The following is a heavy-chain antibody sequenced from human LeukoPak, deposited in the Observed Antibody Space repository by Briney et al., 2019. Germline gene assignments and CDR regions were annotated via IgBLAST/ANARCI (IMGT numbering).Heavy chain of an antibody. D-gene: IGHD2-15*01. J-gene: IGHJ6*03. CDR3: AKNGDRGAYCSGGSCYPYYYYYMDV. V-gene: IGHV3-23*01. Sequence: GGSLRLSCAASGFTFSTYGMTWVRQAPGKGLEWVSAIGGSGVSTYYADSVKGRFTISRDNSRNTLYLQMNSLRAEDTAVYYCAKNGDRGAYCSGGSCYPYYYYYMDVWGKGTTVTISS. CDR1: GFTFSTYG. CDR2: IGGSGVST.